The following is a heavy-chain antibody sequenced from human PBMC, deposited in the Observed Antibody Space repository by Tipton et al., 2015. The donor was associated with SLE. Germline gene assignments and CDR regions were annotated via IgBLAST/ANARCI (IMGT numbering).Heavy chain of an antibody. CDR2: ISSGGNP. CDR3: AKQGGSYPGY. D-gene: IGHD1-26*01. Sequence: SLRLSCAASGFTFSSYDMYWVRHAPGKGLEWVSLISSGGNPYYADSVKGRFTISRDNSKNTLYLQMNSLRAEDTAVYYCAKQGGSYPGYWGQGTLVTVSS. CDR1: GFTFSSYD. J-gene: IGHJ4*02. V-gene: IGHV3-23*03.